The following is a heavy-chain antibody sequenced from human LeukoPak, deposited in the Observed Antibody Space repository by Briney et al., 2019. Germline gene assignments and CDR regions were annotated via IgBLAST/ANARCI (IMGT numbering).Heavy chain of an antibody. Sequence: GGSLQISCQGSGYSFTSYWIGWVRQLPGKGLGWVGIIYPGDSDTRYSPSFQGQVTISADKSISTAYLQWSSLKASDTAMYYCARLLGVAVAGPGDYWGQGTLVTVSS. D-gene: IGHD6-19*01. V-gene: IGHV5-51*01. CDR3: ARLLGVAVAGPGDY. CDR1: GYSFTSYW. CDR2: IYPGDSDT. J-gene: IGHJ4*02.